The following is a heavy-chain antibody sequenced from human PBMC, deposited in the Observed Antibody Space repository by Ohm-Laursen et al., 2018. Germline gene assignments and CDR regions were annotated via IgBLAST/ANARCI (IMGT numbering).Heavy chain of an antibody. CDR3: ARGIITMIVVVTDELDY. Sequence: ASVKVSCKAFGYTFTGYYMHWVRQAPGQGLEWMGWINPNSGGTNYAQKFRGRVTMTRDTSISTAYMELSRLRSDDTAVYYCARGIITMIVVVTDELDYWGQGTLVTVSS. J-gene: IGHJ4*02. CDR2: INPNSGGT. D-gene: IGHD3-22*01. CDR1: GYTFTGYY. V-gene: IGHV1-2*02.